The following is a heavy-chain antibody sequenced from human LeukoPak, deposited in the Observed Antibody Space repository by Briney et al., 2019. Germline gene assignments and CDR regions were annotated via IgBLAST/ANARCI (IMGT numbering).Heavy chain of an antibody. J-gene: IGHJ6*03. CDR3: ARVFYGYGYYSYMDV. Sequence: SETLSLTCTVSGYSISSGYYWGWIRQPPGKGLEWIGSIYHSGSTYYNPSLKSRVTISVDTSKNQFSLKLSSVTAADTAVYYCARVFYGYGYYSYMDVWGKGTTVTVSS. D-gene: IGHD5-18*01. CDR2: IYHSGST. CDR1: GYSISSGYY. V-gene: IGHV4-38-2*02.